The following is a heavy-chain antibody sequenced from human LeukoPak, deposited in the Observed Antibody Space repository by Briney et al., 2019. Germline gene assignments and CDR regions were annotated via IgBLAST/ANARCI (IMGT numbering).Heavy chain of an antibody. D-gene: IGHD1-26*01. Sequence: GGSLRLSCAASGFTFSDYYMSWIRQAPGKGLEWVSYISSSGSTIYYTDSVKGRFTISRDNARNSLYLQMNSLRAEDTAVYYCARGTYSGTYYAWYYFDYWGQGTPVTVSS. CDR1: GFTFSDYY. V-gene: IGHV3-11*01. CDR3: ARGTYSGTYYAWYYFDY. J-gene: IGHJ4*02. CDR2: ISSSGSTI.